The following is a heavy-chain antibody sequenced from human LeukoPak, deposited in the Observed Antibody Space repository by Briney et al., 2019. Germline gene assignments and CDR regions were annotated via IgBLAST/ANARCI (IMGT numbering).Heavy chain of an antibody. CDR1: GYTFTSYY. J-gene: IGHJ4*02. CDR3: AKYGYCSSTAPCLDY. V-gene: IGHV1-46*01. CDR2: INPSGGST. D-gene: IGHD2-2*03. Sequence: ASVKVSCKASGYTFTSYYMHWVRQAPGQGLEWMGIINPSGGSTSYAQKFQGRVTMTRDTSTSTVYMELSSLRSEDTAVYYCAKYGYCSSTAPCLDYWGQGTLVTVSS.